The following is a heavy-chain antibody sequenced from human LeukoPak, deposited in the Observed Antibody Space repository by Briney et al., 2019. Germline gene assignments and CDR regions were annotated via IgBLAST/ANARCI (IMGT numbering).Heavy chain of an antibody. V-gene: IGHV3-33*01. CDR3: ARGPYDFWSGYEYYFDY. CDR1: GFTFSTYV. Sequence: VGSLKLSCAASGFTFSTYVMHWVRQAPGKGLDWVAIIWHDGTNKYYADSVKGRFTISRDNAKNSLYLQMNSLRAEDTAVYYCARGPYDFWSGYEYYFDYWGQGTLVTVSS. J-gene: IGHJ4*02. CDR2: IWHDGTNK. D-gene: IGHD3-3*01.